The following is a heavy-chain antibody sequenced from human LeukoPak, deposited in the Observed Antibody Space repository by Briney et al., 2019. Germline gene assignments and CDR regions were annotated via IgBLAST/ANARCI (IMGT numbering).Heavy chain of an antibody. CDR3: ASLIAAAGLAGAYMDV. J-gene: IGHJ6*03. Sequence: GGSLRLSCAASGFTFSDFYMSWVRQAPGKGLEWISYIGKNGNLVDYADSVKGRFTVSRDNTKNLMFLQMNSLRAEDTAVYYCASLIAAAGLAGAYMDVWGKGTTVTVSS. D-gene: IGHD6-13*01. CDR2: IGKNGNLV. V-gene: IGHV3-11*01. CDR1: GFTFSDFY.